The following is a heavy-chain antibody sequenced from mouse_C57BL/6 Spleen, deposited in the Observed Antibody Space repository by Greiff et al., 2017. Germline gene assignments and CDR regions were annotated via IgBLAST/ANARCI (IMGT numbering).Heavy chain of an antibody. D-gene: IGHD2-4*01. CDR2: ILPGSGST. Sequence: VQLQQSGAVLTQPGASVQLSCKATGYTFTGYWIEWVKQRPGHGLEWIGEILPGSGSTNYNEKFKGKATFTADTSSNTAYMQLSSLTTEDSAIYYCARRGYDYDGVYYAMDYWGQATSGTASS. J-gene: IGHJ4*01. V-gene: IGHV1-9*01. CDR3: ARRGYDYDGVYYAMDY. CDR1: GYTFTGYW.